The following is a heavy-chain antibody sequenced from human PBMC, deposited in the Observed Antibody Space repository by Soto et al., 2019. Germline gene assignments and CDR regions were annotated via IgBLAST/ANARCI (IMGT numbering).Heavy chain of an antibody. D-gene: IGHD3-16*02. CDR1: GCSISNYY. V-gene: IGHV4-59*08. Sequence: QVQLQESGPGLVKPSETLSLTCSVSGCSISNYYWSWIRQPPGKGLQWIGYIYYTGSTNYNTSLTRRVTLSVDMSKNQFYLKLRSVTAADTAVYYCARQSPSLNAFDIWGQGTVVTASS. CDR2: IYYTGST. CDR3: ARQSPSLNAFDI. J-gene: IGHJ3*02.